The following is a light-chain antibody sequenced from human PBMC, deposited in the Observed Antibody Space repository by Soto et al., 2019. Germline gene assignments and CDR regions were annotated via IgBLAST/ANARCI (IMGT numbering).Light chain of an antibody. CDR3: QQYKNIPT. CDR2: DAS. V-gene: IGKV1-33*01. J-gene: IGKJ5*01. Sequence: IQITQSPSSLSAYEGYRLTITYQASQNITNYLNWYQQTPGRAPQLLIYDASNLEAGVPSRFRGSGSGTDFTFTISRLQPEDIATYYCQQYKNIPTFGQGTRLEIK. CDR1: QNITNY.